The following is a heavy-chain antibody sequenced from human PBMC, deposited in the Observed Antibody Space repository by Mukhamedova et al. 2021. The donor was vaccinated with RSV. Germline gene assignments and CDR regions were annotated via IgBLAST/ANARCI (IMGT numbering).Heavy chain of an antibody. CDR2: ISSGSSYI. Sequence: PGKGLEWVSGISSGSSYINYAASVRGRFTISRDNSRNTLYLQMNSLRVDNTAVYYCATVIPGPTKEFHYWGQGTPLTVTS. J-gene: IGHJ1*01. CDR3: ATVIPGPTKEFHY. V-gene: IGHV3-23*01. D-gene: IGHD2-21*01.